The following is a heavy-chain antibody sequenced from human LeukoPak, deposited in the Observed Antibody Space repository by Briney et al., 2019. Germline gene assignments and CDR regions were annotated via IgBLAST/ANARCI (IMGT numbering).Heavy chain of an antibody. CDR1: GFSFSSYS. CDR2: ISSSSRI. V-gene: IGHV3-48*01. J-gene: IGHJ3*02. CDR3: ARDGYYYDI. Sequence: GGSPRLSCAASGFSFSSYSMNWVRQAPGKGLEWVSHISSSSRIHYADFVKGRFTISRDNAKNSLFLQMNSLRAEDTAAYYCARDGYYYDIWGQGTMVTVSS. D-gene: IGHD3-10*01.